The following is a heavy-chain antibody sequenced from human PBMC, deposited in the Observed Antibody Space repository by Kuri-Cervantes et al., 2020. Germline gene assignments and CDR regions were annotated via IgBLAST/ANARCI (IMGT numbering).Heavy chain of an antibody. CDR2: IWYDGSNK. Sequence: GESLKISCAASGFTFSSYGMHWVRQAPGKGLEWVAVIWYDGSNKYYADSVKGRFTISRDNSKNTLYLQMNSLKTEDTAVYYCTTRPDYYGSGSYSHWGQGTLVTGSS. D-gene: IGHD3-10*01. J-gene: IGHJ4*02. CDR1: GFTFSSYG. CDR3: TTRPDYYGSGSYSH. V-gene: IGHV3-33*01.